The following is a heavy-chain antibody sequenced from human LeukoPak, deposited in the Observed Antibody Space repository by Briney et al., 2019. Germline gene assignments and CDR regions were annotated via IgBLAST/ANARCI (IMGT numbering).Heavy chain of an antibody. CDR3: ARNPAYDYSDY. V-gene: IGHV3-7*01. Sequence: PGGSLRLSCVASGFNFNDYWMSWVRQAPGKGLEWVANIKETGRELCYMDSVKGRFTISRDNTRNSLYLQMTSLRAEDTALYYCARNPAYDYSDYWGQGTLVTVSS. D-gene: IGHD2-21*01. J-gene: IGHJ4*02. CDR2: IKETGREL. CDR1: GFNFNDYW.